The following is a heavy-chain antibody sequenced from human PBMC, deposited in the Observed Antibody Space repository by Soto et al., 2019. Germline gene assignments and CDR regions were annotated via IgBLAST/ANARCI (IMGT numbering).Heavy chain of an antibody. CDR2: ISYNGRT. D-gene: IGHD5-18*01. CDR1: GGSVSSEDYY. Sequence: PSETLSITCTFSGGSVSSEDYYWSWIRQPPGKGLDWSGYISYNGRTYYNPSLRSRISMSIDTSKKQLSLNLTSVTAADTAMYYCARYVDTAMVNWFEPWGVGTLVT. V-gene: IGHV4-30-4*01. CDR3: ARYVDTAMVNWFEP. J-gene: IGHJ5*02.